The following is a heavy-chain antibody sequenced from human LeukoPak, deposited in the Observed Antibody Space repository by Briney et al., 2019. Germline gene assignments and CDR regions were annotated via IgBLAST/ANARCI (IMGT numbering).Heavy chain of an antibody. CDR3: ARPGGYYDSSGYDYYFDY. D-gene: IGHD3-22*01. Sequence: PSETLSLTCTVSGGSISSSSYYWGWIRQPPGKGLEWIGSIYYSGSTYYNPSLKSRVTISVDTSKNQFSLKLSSVTAADTAVYYCARPGGYYDSSGYDYYFDYWGQGTLVTVSS. J-gene: IGHJ4*02. CDR1: GGSISSSSYY. V-gene: IGHV4-39*01. CDR2: IYYSGST.